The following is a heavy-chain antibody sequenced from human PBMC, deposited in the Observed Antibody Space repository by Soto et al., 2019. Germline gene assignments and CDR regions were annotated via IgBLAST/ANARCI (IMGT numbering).Heavy chain of an antibody. J-gene: IGHJ6*02. Sequence: ESGGGVVQPGRSLRLSCAASGFTFSSYAMHWVRQAPGKGLEWVAVISYDGSNKYYADSVKGRFTISRDNSKNTLYLQMNRLRAEDTAVYYCATRYKGGMDVWGQGTTVTVSS. CDR3: ATRYKGGMDV. CDR1: GFTFSSYA. V-gene: IGHV3-30-3*01. CDR2: ISYDGSNK. D-gene: IGHD1-1*01.